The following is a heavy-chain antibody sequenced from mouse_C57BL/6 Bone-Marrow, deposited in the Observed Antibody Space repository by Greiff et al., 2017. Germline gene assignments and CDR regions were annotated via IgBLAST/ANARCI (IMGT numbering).Heavy chain of an antibody. CDR3: ARLGSDYYAMDY. CDR2: IWSDGST. Sequence: QVQLKESGPGLVAPSQSLSITCTVSGFSLTSYGVHWVRQPPGKGLEWLVVIWSDGSTTYNSALKSRLSISKDNSKSQVFLKMNSLQTDVTAMYYCARLGSDYYAMDYWGQGTSVTVSS. CDR1: GFSLTSYG. J-gene: IGHJ4*01. D-gene: IGHD1-1*01. V-gene: IGHV2-6*03.